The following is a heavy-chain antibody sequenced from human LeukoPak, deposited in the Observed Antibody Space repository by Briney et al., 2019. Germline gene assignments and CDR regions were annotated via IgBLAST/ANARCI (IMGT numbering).Heavy chain of an antibody. CDR3: ARSSRGFGFNLGGLFTKDYYYYGMDV. J-gene: IGHJ6*02. V-gene: IGHV4-34*01. D-gene: IGHD3-16*01. CDR2: INHSGST. CDR1: GGSIRDYY. Sequence: TSETLSLTCTVSGGSIRDYYWNWIRQPPGKGLEWIGEINHSGSTNYNPSLKSRVTISVDTSKNQFSLKLSSVTAADTAVYYCARSSRGFGFNLGGLFTKDYYYYGMDVWGQGTTVTVSS.